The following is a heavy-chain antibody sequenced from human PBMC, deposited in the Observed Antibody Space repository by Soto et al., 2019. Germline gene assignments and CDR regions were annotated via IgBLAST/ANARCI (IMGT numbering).Heavy chain of an antibody. CDR2: LYDVDGS. D-gene: IGHD1-1*01. CDR1: GLTVSGKKY. V-gene: IGHV3-53*01. J-gene: IGHJ3*01. Sequence: DVQLVESGGGLIQPGGSLRLSCAAFGLTVSGKKYVAWVRQAPGKGLEWVSALYDVDGSFYADSVKGRFTTSSDSSKTTVYLQMNGLRPDDTAVYYCATWHEREHAYDVWGQGTTVNVSS. CDR3: ATWHEREHAYDV.